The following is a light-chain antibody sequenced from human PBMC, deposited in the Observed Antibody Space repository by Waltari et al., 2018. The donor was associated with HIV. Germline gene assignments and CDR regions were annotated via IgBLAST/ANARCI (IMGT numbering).Light chain of an antibody. CDR1: TSNIGSFF. Sequence: QPVLPQPPSMSAAPGQTITIPCAVTTSNIGSFFLSWYQHHQGTAPKLLIYDEYKRPSGIPDRFSGSKSGTSATLGITGLQPGDEGDYHCGTWDRFLRVGVFGGGTKLTVL. CDR3: GTWDRFLRVGV. V-gene: IGLV1-51*01. J-gene: IGLJ2*01. CDR2: DEY.